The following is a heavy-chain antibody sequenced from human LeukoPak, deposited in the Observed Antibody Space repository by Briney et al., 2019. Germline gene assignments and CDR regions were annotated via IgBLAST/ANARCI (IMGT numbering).Heavy chain of an antibody. CDR3: ARHSGTRWYSSSWYDWFDP. V-gene: IGHV4-59*08. CDR1: GGSISSYY. J-gene: IGHJ5*02. D-gene: IGHD6-13*01. Sequence: PSETLSLTCTVSGGSISSYYWSWIRQPPGKGLEWIGYIYYSGSTNYNPSLKSRVTISVDTSKNQFSLKLSSVTAADTAVYYCARHSGTRWYSSSWYDWFDPWGQGTLVTVSS. CDR2: IYYSGST.